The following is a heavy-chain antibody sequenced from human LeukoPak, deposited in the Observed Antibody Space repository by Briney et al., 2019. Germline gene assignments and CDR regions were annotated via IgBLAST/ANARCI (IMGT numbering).Heavy chain of an antibody. Sequence: SETLSLTCTVSGGSISGDYWSWIRQPPGKGLEWTGYMYYSGSTNYNPSLKSRVTISVDTSKNQFSLKLSSVTAADTAVYYCVRDISVAYILPYYYYYMDVWGKGTTVTVSS. J-gene: IGHJ6*03. CDR1: GGSISGDY. V-gene: IGHV4-59*01. CDR2: MYYSGST. CDR3: VRDISVAYILPYYYYYMDV. D-gene: IGHD6-19*01.